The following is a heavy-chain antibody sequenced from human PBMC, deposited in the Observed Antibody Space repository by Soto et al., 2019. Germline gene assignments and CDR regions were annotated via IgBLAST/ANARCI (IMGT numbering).Heavy chain of an antibody. J-gene: IGHJ5*02. CDR1: GYTLTELS. V-gene: IGHV1-24*01. D-gene: IGHD3-9*01. CDR3: ATVPYYDILTGYYRPRGATFAEFDP. Sequence: ASVKVSCKVSGYTLTELSMHWVRQAPGKGLEWMGGFDPEDGETIYAQKFQGRVTMTEDTSTDTAYMELSSLRSEDTAVYYCATVPYYDILTGYYRPRGATFAEFDPWGQGTLVTVSS. CDR2: FDPEDGET.